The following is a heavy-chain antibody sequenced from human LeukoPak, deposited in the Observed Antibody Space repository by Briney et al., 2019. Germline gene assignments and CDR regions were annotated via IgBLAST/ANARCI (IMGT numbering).Heavy chain of an antibody. CDR2: INPSGGST. CDR1: GYTFTSYY. Sequence: ASVKVSCKASGYTFTSYYMHWVRQAPGQGVEWMGIINPSGGSTSYPQKFQGRVTMTRDMSTSTVYMELSSLRSEDTAVYYCARGGQDSSGYPYYYYMDVWGKGTTVTVSS. V-gene: IGHV1-46*01. CDR3: ARGGQDSSGYPYYYYMDV. D-gene: IGHD3-22*01. J-gene: IGHJ6*03.